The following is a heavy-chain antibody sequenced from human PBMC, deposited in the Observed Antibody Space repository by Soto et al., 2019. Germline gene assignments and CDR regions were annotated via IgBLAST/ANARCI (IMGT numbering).Heavy chain of an antibody. CDR2: IRSKAYGGTT. Sequence: GGSLRLSCTASGFTFVDYAMSWVRQAPGKGLEWVGFIRSKAYGGTTEYAASVKGRFTISRDDSKSIAYLQMNSLKTEDTAVYYCTRDGYDSSGYYFNDAFDIWGQGTMVTVSS. CDR3: TRDGYDSSGYYFNDAFDI. CDR1: GFTFVDYA. D-gene: IGHD3-22*01. V-gene: IGHV3-49*04. J-gene: IGHJ3*02.